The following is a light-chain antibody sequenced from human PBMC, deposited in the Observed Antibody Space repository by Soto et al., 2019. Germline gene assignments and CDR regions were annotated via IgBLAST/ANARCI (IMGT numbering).Light chain of an antibody. V-gene: IGKV1-33*01. CDR3: QQYYSYPFT. CDR2: DAS. J-gene: IGKJ3*01. CDR1: HDITSY. Sequence: DIQMTQSPSSLSASVGDRLTITCQASHDITSYLNWYQHKPGKAPKLLIYDASILEAGVPPRFSGSGSGTYFTLTISCLQSEDFATYYCQQYYSYPFTFGPGTKVDIK.